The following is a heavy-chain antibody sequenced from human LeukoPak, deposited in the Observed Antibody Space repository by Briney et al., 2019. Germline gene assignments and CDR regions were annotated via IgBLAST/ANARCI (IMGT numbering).Heavy chain of an antibody. Sequence: ASVKVSCKASGYTFTSYVISWVRQAAGQGLAWMGWISAYNGNTNYAQKLQGRVTMTTDTSTSTAYMELRSLRSDDTAVYYCARAEEGDWFDPWGQGTLVTVSS. J-gene: IGHJ5*02. V-gene: IGHV1-18*04. CDR1: GYTFTSYV. D-gene: IGHD1-14*01. CDR2: ISAYNGNT. CDR3: ARAEEGDWFDP.